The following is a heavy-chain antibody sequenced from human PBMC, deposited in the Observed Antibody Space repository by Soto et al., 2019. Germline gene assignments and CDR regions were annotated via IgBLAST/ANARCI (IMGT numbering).Heavy chain of an antibody. CDR3: AKDLTRQLAYWLDP. CDR2: INAHSGGT. CDR1: GFSFTGYY. D-gene: IGHD6-6*01. Sequence: ASLKVSCKASGFSFTGYYIHWLRQAPGQGLEWMGWINAHSGGTEYAQKFQGRVTLTRDTSIATAYLTLTSLTSDDTALYYCAKDLTRQLAYWLDPWGQGTQVTVSS. V-gene: IGHV1-2*02. J-gene: IGHJ5*02.